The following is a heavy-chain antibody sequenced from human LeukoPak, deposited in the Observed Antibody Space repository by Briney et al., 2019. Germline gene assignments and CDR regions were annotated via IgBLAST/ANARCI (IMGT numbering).Heavy chain of an antibody. CDR2: INPNSGGT. V-gene: IGHV1-2*06. J-gene: IGHJ4*02. CDR3: ARERGKQWLVDY. Sequence: ASVKVSCKASGYTFTGYYMHWVRPAPGQGLEWMGRINPNSGGTNYAQKFQGRVTMTRDTSISTAYMELSRLRSDDTAVYYCARERGKQWLVDYWGQGTLVTVSS. CDR1: GYTFTGYY. D-gene: IGHD6-19*01.